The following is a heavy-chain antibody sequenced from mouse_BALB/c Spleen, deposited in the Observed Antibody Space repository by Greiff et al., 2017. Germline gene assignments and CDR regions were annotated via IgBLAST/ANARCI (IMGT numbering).Heavy chain of an antibody. CDR2: ISDGGSYT. J-gene: IGHJ3*01. CDR1: GFTFSDYY. Sequence: EVNVVESGGGLVKPGGSLKLSCAASGFTFSDYYMYWVRQTPEKRLEWVATISDGGSYTYYPDSVKGRFTISRDNAKNNLYLQMSSLKSEDTAMYYCARGGYGNYLFAYWGQGTLVTVSA. CDR3: ARGGYGNYLFAY. D-gene: IGHD2-1*01. V-gene: IGHV5-4*02.